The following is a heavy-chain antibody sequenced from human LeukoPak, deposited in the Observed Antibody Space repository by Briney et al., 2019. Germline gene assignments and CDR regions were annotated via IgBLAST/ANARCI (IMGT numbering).Heavy chain of an antibody. V-gene: IGHV4-39*01. CDR3: ARHPPRGVYYYDSSGYWPGVRFDP. J-gene: IGHJ5*02. CDR1: GGSISSSSYY. CDR2: IYYSGST. D-gene: IGHD3-22*01. Sequence: TSETLSLTCTVSGGSISSSSYYWGWIRQPPGKGLEWIGSIYYSGSTYYNPSLKSRVTISVDTSKNQFSLKLSSVTAADTAVYYCARHPPRGVYYYDSSGYWPGVRFDPWGQGTLVTVSS.